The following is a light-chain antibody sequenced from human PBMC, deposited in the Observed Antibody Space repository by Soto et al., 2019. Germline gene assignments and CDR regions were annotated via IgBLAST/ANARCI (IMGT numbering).Light chain of an antibody. CDR2: DAS. CDR1: QSISRS. V-gene: IGKV3-15*01. CDR3: HQYNSWPPGT. Sequence: EIVLTQSPAILSVSPGERATLSCRASQSISRSLAWYQQKPGQAPRLLISDASTRATGIPARFSGSGSGTEFTLTISRLKSEALELSYCHQYNSWPPGTFGQATKVDI. J-gene: IGKJ2*01.